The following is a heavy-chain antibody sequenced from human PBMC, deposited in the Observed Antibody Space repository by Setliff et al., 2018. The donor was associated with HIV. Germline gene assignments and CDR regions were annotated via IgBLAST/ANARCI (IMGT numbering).Heavy chain of an antibody. CDR3: ARARGPPLPVLDF. D-gene: IGHD3-10*01. J-gene: IGHJ4*02. CDR1: GGSISSGGPGYY. CDR2: VYYRGSA. Sequence: PSETLSLTCTVSGGSISSGGPGYYWGWVRQPPGGGLEWIGSVYYRGSAYCNLSLQSRVTLSVDTSKNSFSLHLTSVTAADTAVYFCARARGPPLPVLDFWGPGTLVTVPQ. V-gene: IGHV4-39*07.